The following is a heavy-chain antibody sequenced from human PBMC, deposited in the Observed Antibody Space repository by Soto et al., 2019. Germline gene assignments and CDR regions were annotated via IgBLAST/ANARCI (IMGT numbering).Heavy chain of an antibody. Sequence: ASVKVSCKTSGYTFSNYGINWVRQAPGQGLEWMGWISGYNGNTNYAQTVQGRVTMTTDTSTGTVYMELRSLKSDDTAIYYCSRFIMVGGWFDPNYYHGMDVWGQGATVTVSS. CDR2: ISGYNGNT. CDR1: GYTFSNYG. D-gene: IGHD6-19*01. CDR3: SRFIMVGGWFDPNYYHGMDV. V-gene: IGHV1-18*01. J-gene: IGHJ6*02.